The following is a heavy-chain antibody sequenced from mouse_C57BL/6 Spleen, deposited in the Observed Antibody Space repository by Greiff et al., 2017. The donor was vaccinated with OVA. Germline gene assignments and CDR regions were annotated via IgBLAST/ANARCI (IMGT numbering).Heavy chain of an antibody. CDR3: VRQNYGSSSAWFAY. CDR1: GFSFNTYA. D-gene: IGHD1-1*01. CDR2: IRSKSNNYAT. Sequence: EVQGVESGGGLVQPKGSLKLSCAASGFSFNTYAMNWVRQAPGKGLEWVARIRSKSNNYATYYADSVKDRFTISRDDSESMLYLQMNNLKTEDTAMYYCVRQNYGSSSAWFAYWGQGTLVTVSA. J-gene: IGHJ3*01. V-gene: IGHV10-1*01.